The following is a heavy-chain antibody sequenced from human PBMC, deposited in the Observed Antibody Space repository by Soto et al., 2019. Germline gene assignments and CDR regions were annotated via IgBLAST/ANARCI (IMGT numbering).Heavy chain of an antibody. CDR1: GYTFTSYG. Sequence: ASVKVSCKASGYTFTSYGISWVRQAPGQGLEWMGWISAYNGNTNYAQKLQGRVTMTTDTSTSTAYMELRSLRSDDTAVYYYATDLSSIAALTVDYWGQGTLVTVSS. CDR2: ISAYNGNT. V-gene: IGHV1-18*01. D-gene: IGHD6-6*01. CDR3: ATDLSSIAALTVDY. J-gene: IGHJ4*02.